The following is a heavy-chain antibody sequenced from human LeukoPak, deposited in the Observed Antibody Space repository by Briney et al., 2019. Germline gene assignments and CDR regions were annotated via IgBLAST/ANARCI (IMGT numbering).Heavy chain of an antibody. CDR3: ARRITIFGVVAYFDY. CDR1: GRSISSGDYY. D-gene: IGHD3-3*01. J-gene: IGHJ4*02. Sequence: RSSETLSLTCTVSGRSISSGDYYWSWIRQPPGKGLEWIGYIYYSGSTYYNPSLKSRVTISVDTSKNHFSLKLSSVTAANTAFYYCARRITIFGVVAYFDYWGQGTLVTVSS. V-gene: IGHV4-30-4*01. CDR2: IYYSGST.